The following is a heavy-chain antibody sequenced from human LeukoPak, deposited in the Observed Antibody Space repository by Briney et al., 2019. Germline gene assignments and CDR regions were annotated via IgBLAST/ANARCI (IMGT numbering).Heavy chain of an antibody. CDR1: GFTFSSYE. CDR3: AELGITMIGGV. Sequence: GALRLSCAASGFTFSSYEMNWVRQAPGKGLEWVSYISSSGSTIYYADSVKGRFTISRDNARNSLYLQMNSLRAEDTAVYYCAELGITMIGGVWGKGTTVTISS. J-gene: IGHJ6*04. CDR2: ISSSGSTI. V-gene: IGHV3-48*03. D-gene: IGHD3-10*02.